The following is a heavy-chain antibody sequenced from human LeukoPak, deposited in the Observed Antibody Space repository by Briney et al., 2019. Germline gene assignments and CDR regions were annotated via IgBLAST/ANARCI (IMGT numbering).Heavy chain of an antibody. D-gene: IGHD6-19*01. Sequence: GGSLRLSCAASGFTFRSYAMPWVRQAQGKGLEWVAVISYDGSNKYYADSVKGRFTISRDNSKNTLYLQMNSLRAEDTAVYYCARGLGSSGWTDWFDPWGQGTLVTVSS. CDR1: GFTFRSYA. CDR3: ARGLGSSGWTDWFDP. CDR2: ISYDGSNK. J-gene: IGHJ5*02. V-gene: IGHV3-30*04.